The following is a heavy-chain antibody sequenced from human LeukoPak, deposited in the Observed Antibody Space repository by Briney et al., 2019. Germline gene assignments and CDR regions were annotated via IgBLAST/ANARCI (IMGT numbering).Heavy chain of an antibody. CDR1: GGSISSYY. V-gene: IGHV4-59*01. CDR3: ASNYDFWSGYSDAFDI. J-gene: IGHJ3*02. Sequence: SETLSLTCTVSGGSISSYYWSWIRQPPGKGLEWIGYIYYSGSTNYNPSLKSRVTISVDTSKNQFSLKLSSVTAADTAVYYCASNYDFWSGYSDAFDIWGQGTMVTVSS. CDR2: IYYSGST. D-gene: IGHD3-3*01.